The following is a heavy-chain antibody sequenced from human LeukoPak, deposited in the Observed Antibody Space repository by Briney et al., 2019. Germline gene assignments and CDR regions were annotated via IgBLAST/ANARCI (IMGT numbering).Heavy chain of an antibody. Sequence: PGGSLRLSCEVSGFSFSTYGMYWVRQAPGKGLESVAGISYDGSKTYYADSVKGRSTISRDNPKNTVYLQLNSLRAEDTAVYYCARLPPSVFGVGTGDFDYWGQGTLVTVSS. V-gene: IGHV3-30*03. CDR1: GFSFSTYG. D-gene: IGHD2-8*02. CDR2: ISYDGSKT. J-gene: IGHJ4*02. CDR3: ARLPPSVFGVGTGDFDY.